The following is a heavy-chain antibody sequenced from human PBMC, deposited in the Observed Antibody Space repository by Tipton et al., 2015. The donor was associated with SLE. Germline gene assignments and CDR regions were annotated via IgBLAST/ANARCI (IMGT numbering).Heavy chain of an antibody. CDR3: ARDTTGGVDY. CDR2: ISSSSSTI. CDR1: GFTFSSYS. D-gene: IGHD4-17*01. J-gene: IGHJ4*02. Sequence: SLRLSCAASGFTFSSYSMNWVRQAPGKGLEWVSYISSSSSTIYYADSVKGRFTISRDNAKNSLYLQMNSLRAEDTAVYYCARDTTGGVDYWGQGTLVTVSS. V-gene: IGHV3-48*01.